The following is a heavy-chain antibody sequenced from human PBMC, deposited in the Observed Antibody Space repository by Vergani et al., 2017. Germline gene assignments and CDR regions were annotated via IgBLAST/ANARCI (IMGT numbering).Heavy chain of an antibody. Sequence: EVQLVESGGGIVKPGGSLRLSCVASGFSFRNAWMNWVRRTPGKGLEWVGRIKSTFDRGTTDYAAAVKGRFTISRDDSKNTLFLQMNGLKTEDIGVYYCTTDPRYCSDGSCYWLRDNRYDGLDVWGQGTTVTVSS. CDR2: IKSTFDRGTT. J-gene: IGHJ6*02. D-gene: IGHD3-10*01. CDR1: GFSFRNAW. CDR3: TTDPRYCSDGSCYWLRDNRYDGLDV. V-gene: IGHV3-15*07.